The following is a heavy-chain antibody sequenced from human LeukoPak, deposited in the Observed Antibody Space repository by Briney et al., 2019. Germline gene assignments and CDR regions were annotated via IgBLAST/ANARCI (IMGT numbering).Heavy chain of an antibody. J-gene: IGHJ4*02. CDR2: IHDSGNT. CDR3: VSHSDPLTGYSFDY. Sequence: GGSLRLSCAASGFTVSGNYMTWVRQAPGKGLEWVSIIHDSGNTYYADSVKGRFTVTRDNSRNTVSLEMNSLRVDDTAVYYCVSHSDPLTGYSFDYWGQGTLVTVSS. CDR1: GFTVSGNY. V-gene: IGHV3-53*01. D-gene: IGHD3-9*01.